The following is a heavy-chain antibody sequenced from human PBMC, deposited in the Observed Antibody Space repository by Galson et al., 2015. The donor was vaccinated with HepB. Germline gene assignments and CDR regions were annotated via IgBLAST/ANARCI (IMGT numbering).Heavy chain of an antibody. V-gene: IGHV3-33*01. J-gene: IGHJ4*02. D-gene: IGHD1-26*01. CDR1: GFTFSNYG. CDR3: ARDLGNSGTPYDY. CDR2: IWYDGTKK. Sequence: SLRLSCAASGFTFSNYGMHWVRQAPGKGLEWVAVIWYDGTKKFYADSVKGRFTISRDNSKNTLYLQMNSLRAEDTAVYYCARDLGNSGTPYDYWGQGTLVTVPS.